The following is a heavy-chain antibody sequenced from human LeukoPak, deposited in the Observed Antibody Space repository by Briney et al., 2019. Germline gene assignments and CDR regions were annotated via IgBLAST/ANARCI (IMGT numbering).Heavy chain of an antibody. J-gene: IGHJ6*03. V-gene: IGHV3-30*02. CDR3: AKDAGPWGGSGSYYNVPKEYYYYYYMDV. CDR2: IRYDGSNK. Sequence: GGSLRLSCAASGFTFSSYGMHWVRQAPGKGLEWVAFIRYDGSNKYYADSVKGRFTISRDNSKNTLYLHMNSLRAEDTAVYYCAKDAGPWGGSGSYYNVPKEYYYYYYMDVWGKGTTVTISS. CDR1: GFTFSSYG. D-gene: IGHD3-10*01.